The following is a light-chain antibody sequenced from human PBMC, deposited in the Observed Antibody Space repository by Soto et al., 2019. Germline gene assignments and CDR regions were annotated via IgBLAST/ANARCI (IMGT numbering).Light chain of an antibody. V-gene: IGKV3-15*01. J-gene: IGKJ1*01. CDR1: QSVTRY. Sequence: EIVLTQSPATLSLSPGERATLSCRASQSVTRYLAWYQQRPGQAPRLLIYETSTRATGIPARFSGSGSGTEFTLTISSLQSEDFGVYYCQHYNRFPWTLGQGTKVDI. CDR3: QHYNRFPWT. CDR2: ETS.